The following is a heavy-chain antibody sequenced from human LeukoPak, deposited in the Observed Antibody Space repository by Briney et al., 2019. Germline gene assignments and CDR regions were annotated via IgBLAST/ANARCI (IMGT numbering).Heavy chain of an antibody. CDR3: QLRLGELF. CDR1: GFTFSSYA. V-gene: IGHV3-23*01. Sequence: PGGSLRLSCAASGFTFSSYAMSWVRQAPGKGLEWVSAISASVGGTYYTDSVKGRFTISRDISKNTLYLQLNSLRVEDTAVYYCQLRLGELFWGQGTLVTVSS. CDR2: ISASVGGT. D-gene: IGHD3-16*01. J-gene: IGHJ4*02.